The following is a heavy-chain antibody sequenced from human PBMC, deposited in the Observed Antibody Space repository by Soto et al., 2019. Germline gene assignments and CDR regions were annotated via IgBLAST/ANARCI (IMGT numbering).Heavy chain of an antibody. V-gene: IGHV1-69*13. CDR2: IIPIFGTA. D-gene: IGHD2-2*01. CDR3: AREERGYCNSTRCYPPLWFDP. CDR1: GGTFSSYA. J-gene: IGHJ5*02. Sequence: SVKVSCKASGGTFSSYAISWVRQAPGQGLEWMGGIIPIFGTANYAQKFQGRVTITADESTSTAYMELSSLRSEDTAVYYCAREERGYCNSTRCYPPLWFDPWGQGTLVTVSS.